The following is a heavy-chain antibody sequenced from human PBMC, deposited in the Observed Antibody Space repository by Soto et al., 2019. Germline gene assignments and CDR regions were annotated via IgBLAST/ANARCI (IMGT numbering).Heavy chain of an antibody. Sequence: GGSLRLSCAASGFTFSSYGMHWVRQAPGKGLEWVAVISYDGSNKYYADSVKGRFTISRDNSKNTLYLQMNSLRAEDTAVYYCAKAGTFSYMDVWGKGTTVTVSS. D-gene: IGHD1-1*01. J-gene: IGHJ6*03. CDR2: ISYDGSNK. CDR1: GFTFSSYG. V-gene: IGHV3-30*18. CDR3: AKAGTFSYMDV.